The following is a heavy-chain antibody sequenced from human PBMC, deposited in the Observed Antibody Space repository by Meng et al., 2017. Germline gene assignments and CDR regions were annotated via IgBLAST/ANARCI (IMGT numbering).Heavy chain of an antibody. J-gene: IGHJ4*02. CDR3: TSDGYSDCSRTSCSDS. V-gene: IGHV7-4-1*02. Sequence: QVNLVQSGSELMKPGASVKVSCKASGYTLTSYAINWLRQAPGQGLQWMGWIDTKTGNPTYVPGFTGRLVFSLDTSVSTAYLQISGLKADDTAVYYCTSDGYSDCSRTSCSDSWGQGTLVTVSS. D-gene: IGHD2-2*01. CDR2: IDTKTGNP. CDR1: GYTLTSYA.